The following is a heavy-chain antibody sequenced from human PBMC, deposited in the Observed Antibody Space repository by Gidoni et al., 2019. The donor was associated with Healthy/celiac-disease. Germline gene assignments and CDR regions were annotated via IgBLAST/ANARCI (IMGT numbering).Heavy chain of an antibody. CDR1: GGSFSGYY. Sequence: QVQLQQWGAGLLKPSETLSLTCAVYGGSFSGYYWSWIRQPPGKGLEWIGEINHSGSTNYNPSLKSRVTISVDTSKNQFSLKLSSVTAADTAVYYCARQQALWFGELLSPYYYGMDVWGQGTTVTVSS. V-gene: IGHV4-34*01. D-gene: IGHD3-10*01. CDR2: INHSGST. J-gene: IGHJ6*02. CDR3: ARQQALWFGELLSPYYYGMDV.